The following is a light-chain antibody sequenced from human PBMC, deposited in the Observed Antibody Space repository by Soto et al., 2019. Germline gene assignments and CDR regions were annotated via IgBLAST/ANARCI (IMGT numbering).Light chain of an antibody. Sequence: QSVLTQPPSASWTPGQRVTISFSGSSSNIGSNTVNWDQQLPGTAPKLLIYSNNQRPSGVPDRFSGSKSGTSASLAISGLQSEDEADYYCAAWDDSLNGHVVFGGGTKLTVL. CDR1: SSNIGSNT. CDR2: SNN. J-gene: IGLJ2*01. CDR3: AAWDDSLNGHVV. V-gene: IGLV1-44*01.